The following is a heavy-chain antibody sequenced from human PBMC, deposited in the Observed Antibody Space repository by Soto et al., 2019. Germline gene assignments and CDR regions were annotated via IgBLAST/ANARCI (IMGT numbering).Heavy chain of an antibody. D-gene: IGHD6-13*01. CDR2: ISYDGSNK. Sequence: VQLVESGGGVVQPGRSLRLSCAASGFTFSSYGMHWVRQAPGKGLEWVAVISYDGSNKYYADSVKGRFTISRDNSKNTLYLQMNSLRAEDTAVYYCAKPYSSSWYTYGMDVWGQGTTVTVSS. V-gene: IGHV3-30*18. J-gene: IGHJ6*02. CDR3: AKPYSSSWYTYGMDV. CDR1: GFTFSSYG.